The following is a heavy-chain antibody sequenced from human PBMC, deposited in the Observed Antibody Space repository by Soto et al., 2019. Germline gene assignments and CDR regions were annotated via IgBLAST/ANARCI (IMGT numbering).Heavy chain of an antibody. CDR1: GGTFSSYA. CDR2: IIPIFGTA. J-gene: IGHJ6*02. Sequence: SVKVSCKASGGTFSSYAISWVRQAPGQGLECMGGIIPIFGTANYAQKFQGRVTITADESTSTAYMELSSLRSDDTAVYYCARHYYDSSGYYSGSYYYGMDVLGQGTTVTVSS. V-gene: IGHV1-69*13. CDR3: ARHYYDSSGYYSGSYYYGMDV. D-gene: IGHD3-22*01.